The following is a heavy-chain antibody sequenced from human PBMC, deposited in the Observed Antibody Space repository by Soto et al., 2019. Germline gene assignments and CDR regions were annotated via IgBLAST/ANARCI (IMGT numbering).Heavy chain of an antibody. V-gene: IGHV3-74*01. CDR3: STVFDL. J-gene: IGHJ5*02. Sequence: DVQLVESGGGLVQPGGSLRVSCAASGFTLGSHRIHWVRQPPGKGLEWVSRIDTDGGGTSYADSVKGRSTISTDNAKNTVYLQMNGLRAEDPAVYYCSTVFDLWGQGTLVTVSS. CDR1: GFTLGSHR. CDR2: IDTDGGGT.